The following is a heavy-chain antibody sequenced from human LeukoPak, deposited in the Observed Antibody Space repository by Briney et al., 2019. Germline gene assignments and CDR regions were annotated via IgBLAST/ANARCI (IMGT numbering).Heavy chain of an antibody. V-gene: IGHV4-34*01. J-gene: IGHJ4*02. D-gene: IGHD5-18*01. CDR3: ARPRSGYSYGYRY. CDR2: INHSGST. Sequence: RSSETLSLTCAVYGGSFSGYYWSWIRQPPGKGLEWIGEINHSGSTNYNPSLKSRVTISVDTSKNQFSLKLSSVTAADTAVYYCARPRSGYSYGYRYWSQGTLVTVSS. CDR1: GGSFSGYY.